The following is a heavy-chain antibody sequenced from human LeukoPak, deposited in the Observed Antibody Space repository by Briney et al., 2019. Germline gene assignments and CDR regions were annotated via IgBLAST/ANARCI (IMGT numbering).Heavy chain of an antibody. CDR2: ISAPGSTT. V-gene: IGHV3-23*01. CDR3: AKAGQEWYFYYMDV. CDR1: GFTFNTYV. Sequence: GGSLRLSCVASGFTFNTYVISWVRQAPGKGLEWVSSISAPGSTTHYADSVRGRFTISRDSSKNTLYLQMNSLRAEDTAVYYCAKAGQEWYFYYMDVWGKGTTVAVSS. D-gene: IGHD3-3*01. J-gene: IGHJ6*03.